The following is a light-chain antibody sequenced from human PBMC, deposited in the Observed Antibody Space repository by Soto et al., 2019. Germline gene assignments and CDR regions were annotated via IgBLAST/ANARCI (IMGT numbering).Light chain of an antibody. V-gene: IGKV3-15*01. CDR1: QSVSSSY. J-gene: IGKJ1*01. CDR2: GAS. CDR3: QQDNFWPRT. Sequence: GTLFTSSRARFTLSCRASQSVSSSYLAWYQQKPGQAPGLLIYGASTRATGVPDRFSGSGSGTEFSLTIISRQSEDSVVYYCQQDNFWPRTFGQGTKVDIK.